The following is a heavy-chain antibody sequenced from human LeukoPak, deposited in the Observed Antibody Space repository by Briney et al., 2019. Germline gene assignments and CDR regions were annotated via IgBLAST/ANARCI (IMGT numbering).Heavy chain of an antibody. Sequence: GGSLRLSCAASGFAFSSYWMSWVRQAPGKGLEWVAVISYDGSNKYYADSVKGRFTISRDNSKNTLYLQMNSLRAEDTAVYYCARDPMEQQLVLYFDYWGQGTLVTVSS. V-gene: IGHV3-30*03. CDR2: ISYDGSNK. D-gene: IGHD6-13*01. CDR1: GFAFSSYW. J-gene: IGHJ4*02. CDR3: ARDPMEQQLVLYFDY.